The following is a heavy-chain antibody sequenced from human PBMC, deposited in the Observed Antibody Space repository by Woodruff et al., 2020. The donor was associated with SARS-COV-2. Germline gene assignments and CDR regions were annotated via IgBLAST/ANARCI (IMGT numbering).Heavy chain of an antibody. J-gene: IGHJ4*02. Sequence: FDPEDGETIYAHKFQGRVTMTEDTSTDTAYMELSSLRSEDTAVYYCATAPPNFDYWGQGTLVTVSS. V-gene: IGHV1-24*01. CDR3: ATAPPNFDY. CDR2: FDPEDGET.